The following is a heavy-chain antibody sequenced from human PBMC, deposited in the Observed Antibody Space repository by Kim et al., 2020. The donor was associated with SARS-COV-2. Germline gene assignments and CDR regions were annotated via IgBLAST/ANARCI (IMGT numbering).Heavy chain of an antibody. V-gene: IGHV3-21*01. D-gene: IGHD1-7*01. CDR3: ARASITGITAAWAYGMDV. CDR2: ITSSSSYI. J-gene: IGHJ6*02. Sequence: GGSLRLSCAASGFIFSRYSMNWVRQAPGKGLEWVSSITSSSSYIYHADSVKGRFTISRDNAKDSLYLQMNSLRAEDTAVYYCARASITGITAAWAYGMDVWGQGTMVTVSS. CDR1: GFIFSRYS.